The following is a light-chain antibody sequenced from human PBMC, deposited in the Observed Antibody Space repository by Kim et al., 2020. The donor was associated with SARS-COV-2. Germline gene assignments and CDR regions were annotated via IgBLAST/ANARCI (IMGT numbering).Light chain of an antibody. CDR3: NSRESGVNHVV. V-gene: IGLV3-19*01. CDR1: SLRSYY. J-gene: IGLJ3*02. Sequence: ALGQTIRITCQGGSLRSYYASWYQQRPGQAPVLLIYDKNNRPSGIPDRFSGSSSGNTASLTITGAQAEDEADYYCNSRESGVNHVVFGGGTRLTVL. CDR2: DKN.